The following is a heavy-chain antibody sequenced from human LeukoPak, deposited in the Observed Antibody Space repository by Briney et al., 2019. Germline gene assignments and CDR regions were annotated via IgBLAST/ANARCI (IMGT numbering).Heavy chain of an antibody. V-gene: IGHV4-61*02. J-gene: IGHJ4*02. CDR3: ARDQQLSYCGGDCYPAN. CDR2: IYTSGST. Sequence: PSETLSLTCTVSGCSISSGSYFWSWIRQPAGKVLEWIGRIYTSGSTDYNPSLQSRVTMSVDTSKNQFSLKLNSVTAADTAVYYCARDQQLSYCGGDCYPANWGQGTLVTVSS. CDR1: GCSISSGSYF. D-gene: IGHD2-21*02.